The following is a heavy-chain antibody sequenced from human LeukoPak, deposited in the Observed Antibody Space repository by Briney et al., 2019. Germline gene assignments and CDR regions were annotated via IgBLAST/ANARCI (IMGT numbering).Heavy chain of an antibody. CDR1: GFTFTTFA. CDR2: ISGSGGTT. J-gene: IGHJ4*02. Sequence: PGGSLRLSCAASGFTFTTFAMTWVRQGPGKGLEWVSAISGSGGTTYYADSVKGRFTISRDNSKDTLYLQIHSLRVEDTAVYYCAKDRGYWGQGTLVTVSS. CDR3: AKDRGY. V-gene: IGHV3-23*01.